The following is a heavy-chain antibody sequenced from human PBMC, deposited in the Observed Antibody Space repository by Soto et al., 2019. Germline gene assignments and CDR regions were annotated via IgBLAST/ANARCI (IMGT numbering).Heavy chain of an antibody. CDR2: IYHSGNI. D-gene: IGHD2-2*01. Sequence: SATLALTCTVSLYTIRSGYYWGWIRQHPGKGLEWIGSIYHSGNIYYNPSLKSRVTLSVDTSKNQFSLRVSHVTAADTAVYFCTTSDLSVVLPAAYYCGQGTVVTVSS. J-gene: IGHJ4*02. CDR3: TTSDLSVVLPAAYY. CDR1: LYTIRSGYY. V-gene: IGHV4-38-2*02.